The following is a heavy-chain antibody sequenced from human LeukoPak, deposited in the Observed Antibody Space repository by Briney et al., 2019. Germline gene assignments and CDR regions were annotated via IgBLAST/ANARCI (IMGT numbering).Heavy chain of an antibody. J-gene: IGHJ6*03. D-gene: IGHD3-9*01. CDR3: ARDVSPSSPYDILTGPGPDYMDV. V-gene: IGHV3-48*03. CDR2: ISSSGSTI. Sequence: TGGSLRLSCAGSGFTFSSYEMNWVRQAPGKGLEWVSYISSSGSTIYYADSVKGRFTISRDNAKNSLYLQMNSLRAEDTAVYYCARDVSPSSPYDILTGPGPDYMDVWGKGTTVTISS. CDR1: GFTFSSYE.